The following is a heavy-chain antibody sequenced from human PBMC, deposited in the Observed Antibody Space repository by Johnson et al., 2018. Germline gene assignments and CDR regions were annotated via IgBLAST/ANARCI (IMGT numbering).Heavy chain of an antibody. J-gene: IGHJ6*02. D-gene: IGHD3-3*01. Sequence: VQLVQSGGGLVQPGGSLRLSCAASGFIFSSHSMNWVRQAPGKGLEWVSYISSNSSAIYYADSVKGRFTISRDNVKNSLYLQMNSLRDEDTAVYYCARVSLEMFGVVYGLAGWGQGATVTVSS. V-gene: IGHV3-48*02. CDR3: ARVSLEMFGVVYGLAG. CDR2: ISSNSSAI. CDR1: GFIFSSHS.